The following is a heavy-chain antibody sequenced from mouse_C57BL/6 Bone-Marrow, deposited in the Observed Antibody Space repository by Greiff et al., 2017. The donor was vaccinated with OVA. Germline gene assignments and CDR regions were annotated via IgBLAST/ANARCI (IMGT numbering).Heavy chain of an antibody. CDR3: ARSIYYGNYGY. CDR1: GYTFTSYW. J-gene: IGHJ2*01. Sequence: QVQLQQPGAELVMPGASVKLSCKASGYTFTSYWMHWVTQRPGQGLEWIGEIDPSASYTNYNQKFKGKSTLTVDKSSSTAYMQLSSLTSEDSAVYYCARSIYYGNYGYWGQGTTLTVSS. D-gene: IGHD2-1*01. CDR2: IDPSASYT. V-gene: IGHV1-69*01.